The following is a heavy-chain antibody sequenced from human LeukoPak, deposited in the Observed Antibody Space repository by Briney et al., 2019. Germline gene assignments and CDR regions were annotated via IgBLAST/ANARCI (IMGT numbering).Heavy chain of an antibody. V-gene: IGHV1-46*01. CDR2: INPSSGST. J-gene: IGHJ4*02. CDR1: GYTFTSYY. Sequence: GASVKVSCKASGYTFTSYYMHWVRQAPGQGLEWMGIINPSSGSTSYAQKFQGRVTMTRDTSTSTVYMELSSLRSEDTAVYYCARAPLPHIGVVITFDYWGQGTLVTVSS. D-gene: IGHD3-22*01. CDR3: ARAPLPHIGVVITFDY.